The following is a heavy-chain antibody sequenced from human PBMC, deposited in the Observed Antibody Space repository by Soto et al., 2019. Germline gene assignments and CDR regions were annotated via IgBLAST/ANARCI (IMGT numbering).Heavy chain of an antibody. J-gene: IGHJ4*02. CDR3: ATAEVDY. V-gene: IGHV3-74*01. CDR2: MNSDGSII. CDR1: GYTFGNHW. Sequence: PGGSLRLSCAVAGYTFGNHWMHWARQAPGKGLEWVSRMNSDGSIINYADSVKGRFTVSRDNAKNTLYLQMNSLRVEDTAVYYCATAEVDYWGPGTLVTVSS.